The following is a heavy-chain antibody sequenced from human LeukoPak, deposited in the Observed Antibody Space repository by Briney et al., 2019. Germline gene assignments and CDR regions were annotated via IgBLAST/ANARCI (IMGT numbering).Heavy chain of an antibody. D-gene: IGHD3-22*01. CDR1: GYTFTSYA. J-gene: IGHJ5*02. CDR3: ARETGGGYYDSSGYLPYNWFDP. Sequence: ASVKVSCKASGYTFTSYAMHWVRQAPGQRLEWMGWINAGNGNTKYSQEFHGRVTITRDTSASTAYMELSSLRSEDMAVYYCARETGGGYYDSSGYLPYNWFDPWGQGTLVTVSS. V-gene: IGHV1-3*03. CDR2: INAGNGNT.